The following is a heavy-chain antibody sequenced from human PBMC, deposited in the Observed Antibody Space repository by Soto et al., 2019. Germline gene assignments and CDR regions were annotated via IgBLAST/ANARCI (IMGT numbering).Heavy chain of an antibody. CDR2: ISSDGSNK. V-gene: IGHV3-30-3*01. D-gene: IGHD2-15*01. Sequence: QVQLVESGGGVVQPGRSLRLSCAASGFTFSSYAMHWVRQAPGKGLEWVAVISSDGSNKYYADSVKGRFTISRDNSKNTQYLEMTRRRVEDTAVYYCARMASFYCSGGSCYPTYGMAVWGKGTTVTVSP. CDR3: ARMASFYCSGGSCYPTYGMAV. CDR1: GFTFSSYA. J-gene: IGHJ6*04.